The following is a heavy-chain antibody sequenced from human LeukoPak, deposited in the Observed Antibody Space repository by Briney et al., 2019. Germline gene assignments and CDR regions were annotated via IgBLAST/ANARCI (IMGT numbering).Heavy chain of an antibody. CDR3: AKDRGTYFFSDY. D-gene: IGHD1-26*01. CDR2: IRFDGTNK. Sequence: GGSLPLSCAASGFPFSSYGMYWVRPAPGKGLEWMAYIRFDGTNKYYAESVKGRFTISRDNSKNTMYLQMNSLKPEDAAIYYCAKDRGTYFFSDYWGQGTLVTVSS. J-gene: IGHJ4*02. CDR1: GFPFSSYG. V-gene: IGHV3-30*02.